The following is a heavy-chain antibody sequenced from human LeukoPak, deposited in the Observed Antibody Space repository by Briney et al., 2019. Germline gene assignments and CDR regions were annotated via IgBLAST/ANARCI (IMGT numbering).Heavy chain of an antibody. CDR1: GSSFTSYW. CDR2: IYPGDSAT. D-gene: IGHD3-3*01. CDR3: ARLRDFWSGYDAFDI. J-gene: IGHJ3*02. V-gene: IGHV5-51*01. Sequence: MRGESLQISCQGSGSSFTSYWIGWVRQLPGKGLEWMGIIYPGDSATRYSPSLQGQGTISADNSLSTAYLQWSSLKASDTAMYYCARLRDFWSGYDAFDIWGQGTMVTVSS.